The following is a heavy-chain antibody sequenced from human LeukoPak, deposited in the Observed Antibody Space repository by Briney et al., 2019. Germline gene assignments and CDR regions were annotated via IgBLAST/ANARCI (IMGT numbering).Heavy chain of an antibody. D-gene: IGHD6-25*01. V-gene: IGHV1-2*02. CDR1: GYTFTGNN. CDR2: INPNSGAT. CDR3: ARGGGISWFDY. Sequence: ASVKVSCKAPGYTFTGNNIHWVRQAPGQGLEWMGWINPNSGATEYAQKFQGRVSMTRDSSLSTAYMELSRLTSDDTAVYYCARGGGISWFDYWGQGTLVTVSS. J-gene: IGHJ4*02.